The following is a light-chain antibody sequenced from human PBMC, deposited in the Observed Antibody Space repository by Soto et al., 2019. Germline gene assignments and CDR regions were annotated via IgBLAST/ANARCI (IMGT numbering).Light chain of an antibody. V-gene: IGKV3-11*01. J-gene: IGKJ3*01. Sequence: EIVVTQSPATLSLSPGERATLSCRASQSVSSYLAWYQQKPGQAPRLLIYDASNRATGIPARFSGSGSGTDCTLTISSLEPEDFAVYYCQQRSNWLFTFGPGTKVDIK. CDR3: QQRSNWLFT. CDR1: QSVSSY. CDR2: DAS.